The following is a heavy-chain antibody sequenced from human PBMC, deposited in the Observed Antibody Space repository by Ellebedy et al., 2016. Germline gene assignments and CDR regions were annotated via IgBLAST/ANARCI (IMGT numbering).Heavy chain of an antibody. V-gene: IGHV1-18*04. Sequence: ASVKVSCKASGYTFTSYGISWVRQAPGQGLEWMGWISAYYGNTNYAQKLQGRVTMTTDTSTSTAYMELMNLRSDDTAVYFCARGLAERGDVGAFDIWGQGTTVTVSS. D-gene: IGHD3-9*01. CDR1: GYTFTSYG. CDR2: ISAYYGNT. J-gene: IGHJ3*02. CDR3: ARGLAERGDVGAFDI.